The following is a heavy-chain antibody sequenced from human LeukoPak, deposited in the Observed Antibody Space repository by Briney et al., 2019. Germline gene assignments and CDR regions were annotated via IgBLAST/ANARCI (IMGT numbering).Heavy chain of an antibody. CDR3: ARFKNRNDYYYMDV. V-gene: IGHV4-34*01. Sequence: PSETLSLTCAVYGGSFSGYYWSWIRQPPGKGLEWIGEINHSGSTNYNPSLKSRVTISVDTSKNQFSLKLSSVNAADTAVYYCARFKNRNDYYYMDVWGKGTTVTVSS. J-gene: IGHJ6*03. CDR1: GGSFSGYY. D-gene: IGHD1-14*01. CDR2: INHSGST.